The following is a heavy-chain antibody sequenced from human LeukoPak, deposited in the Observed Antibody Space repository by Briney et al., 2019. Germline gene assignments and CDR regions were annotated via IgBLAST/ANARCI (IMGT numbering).Heavy chain of an antibody. Sequence: LGGSLRLSCAASGFTFSSYSMNWVRQAPGKGLEWVSSISSSSSYIYYADSVKGRFTISRDNAKNSLYLQMNSLRAEDTAVYYCARDRVHPDAFDIWGQGTMVTVSS. V-gene: IGHV3-21*01. CDR1: GFTFSSYS. J-gene: IGHJ3*02. CDR3: ARDRVHPDAFDI. CDR2: ISSSSSYI.